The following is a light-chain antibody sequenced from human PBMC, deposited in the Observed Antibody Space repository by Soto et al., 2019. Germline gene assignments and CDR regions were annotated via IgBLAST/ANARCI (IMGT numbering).Light chain of an antibody. CDR2: TAS. CDR1: QGISTF. CDR3: QQFYSFPYT. Sequence: VITMTQSPSLLSAATGDRVTISCRVSQGISTFLAWYQQKPGKAPELLISTASNLQSGVPSRFSGSGSGTDFTLTINYLQSEDFATYYCQQFYSFPYTFGQGTKLEIK. V-gene: IGKV1D-8*03. J-gene: IGKJ2*01.